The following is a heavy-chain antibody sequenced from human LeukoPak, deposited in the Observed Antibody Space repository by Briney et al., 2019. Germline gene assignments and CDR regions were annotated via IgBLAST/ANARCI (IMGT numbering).Heavy chain of an antibody. CDR2: INPNSGGT. D-gene: IGHD5-12*01. CDR1: GYTFTGYY. CDR3: ARTKATNNDPLGY. Sequence: ASVKVSCKASGYTFTGYYMHWVRQAPGQGLEWMGWINPNSGGTNYAQKFQGRVTMTRDTSISTAYMELSRLRSDDTAVYYCARTKATNNDPLGYWGQGTLVTVSS. J-gene: IGHJ4*02. V-gene: IGHV1-2*02.